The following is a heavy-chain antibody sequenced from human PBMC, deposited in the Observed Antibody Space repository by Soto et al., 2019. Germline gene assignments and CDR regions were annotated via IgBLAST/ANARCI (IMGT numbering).Heavy chain of an antibody. Sequence: QVQLVHSGAEVKKPGASVKVSCEASGYAFTAYYIHWVRQAPGQGLEWMGRINPHSGDTNYAQKFQGRVTMTRATSMNTAYMELHSLRSDDTAVYFCARDYTGTVCLGPWGQGTLVTVSS. CDR2: INPHSGDT. CDR1: GYAFTAYY. CDR3: ARDYTGTVCLGP. V-gene: IGHV1-2*06. D-gene: IGHD1-7*01. J-gene: IGHJ5*02.